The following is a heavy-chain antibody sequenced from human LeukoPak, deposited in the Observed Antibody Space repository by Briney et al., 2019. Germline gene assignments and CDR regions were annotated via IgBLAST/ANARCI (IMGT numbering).Heavy chain of an antibody. D-gene: IGHD6-19*01. CDR3: ARVYLEGWYNWFDP. J-gene: IGHJ5*02. V-gene: IGHV4-59*01. CDR2: IYYSGST. CDR1: GGSISSYY. Sequence: PSETLSLTCTVSGGSISSYYWSWVRQPPGKGLEWIGYIYYSGSTNYNPSLTSRVTISVDTSNNQYSLKLSSVTAADTAVYYCARVYLEGWYNWFDPWGQGTRVTVSS.